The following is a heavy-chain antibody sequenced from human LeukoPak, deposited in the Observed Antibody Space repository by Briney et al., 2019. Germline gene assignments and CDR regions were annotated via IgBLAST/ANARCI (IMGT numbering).Heavy chain of an antibody. CDR1: GFTFSNYN. Sequence: GGSLRLSCAASGFTFSNYNMNWVRQAPGKGLEWVSSISSSSSYIYYADSVKGRFTISRDNAKNSLYLQMDSLRAEDTAVYYCARDLTGWDLHYFDYWGQGTLVTVSS. CDR2: ISSSSSYI. J-gene: IGHJ4*02. V-gene: IGHV3-21*01. CDR3: ARDLTGWDLHYFDY. D-gene: IGHD1-26*01.